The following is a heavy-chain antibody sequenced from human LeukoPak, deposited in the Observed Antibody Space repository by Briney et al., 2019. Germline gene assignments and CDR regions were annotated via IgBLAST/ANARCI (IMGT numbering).Heavy chain of an antibody. CDR2: ISSGGGTT. CDR3: AKDRNYGYVWGSYPPALYSDY. V-gene: IGHV3-23*01. CDR1: GFTFSSYA. D-gene: IGHD3-16*02. Sequence: GGSLRLSCAASGFTFSSYAMSSVRQAPGKGLEGVSGISSGGGTTYYADSVNARFTISRDNSKNTLYLQMNSLRSEDTALYYCAKDRNYGYVWGSYPPALYSDYWGQGTLVTVSS. J-gene: IGHJ4*02.